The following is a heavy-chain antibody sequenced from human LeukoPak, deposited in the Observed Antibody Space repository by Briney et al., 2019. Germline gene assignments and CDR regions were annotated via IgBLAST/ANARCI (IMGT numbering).Heavy chain of an antibody. D-gene: IGHD6-19*01. V-gene: IGHV3-23*01. J-gene: IGHJ4*02. CDR1: GFTFSTYS. Sequence: GGSLRLSCAASGFTFSTYSMNWVRQAPGKGLEWVSAISGSGGSTYYADSVKGRFTISRDNSKNTLYLQMNSLRAEDTAVYYCAKDNDRGSSGWYGRFDYWGQGTLVTVSS. CDR3: AKDNDRGSSGWYGRFDY. CDR2: ISGSGGST.